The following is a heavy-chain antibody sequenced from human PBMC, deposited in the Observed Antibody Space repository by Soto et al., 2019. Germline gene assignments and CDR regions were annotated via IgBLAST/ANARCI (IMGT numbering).Heavy chain of an antibody. CDR2: INPNSGGT. CDR1: GYTFTGYY. J-gene: IGHJ4*02. V-gene: IGHV1-2*02. D-gene: IGHD3-16*02. CDR3: VLGVIALLASDY. Sequence: ASVKVSCKASGYTFTGYYMHWVRRAPGQGLEWMGWINPNSGGTNHAQKFQGRVTMTRDTSISTAYMELSRLRSDDTAVYYCVLGVIALLASDYWGQGTLVTVSS.